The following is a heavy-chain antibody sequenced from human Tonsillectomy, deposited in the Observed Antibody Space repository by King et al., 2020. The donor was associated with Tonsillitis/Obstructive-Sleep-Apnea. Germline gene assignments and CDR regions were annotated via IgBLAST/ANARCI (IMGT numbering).Heavy chain of an antibody. CDR2: ISGSGDST. D-gene: IGHD3-10*01. Sequence: EVQLVESGGGLVQPGGSLRLSLRLSCAASGFTFSSYAMSWVRQAPGKGLEWVSTISGSGDSTYYADSVKGRFTISRDNSKNTLYLQMNSLRAEDTAVYYCAKEGGYLRYYGSGRPFDYWGQGTLVTVSS. V-gene: IGHV3-23*04. CDR1: GFTFSSYA. CDR3: AKEGGYLRYYGSGRPFDY. J-gene: IGHJ4*02.